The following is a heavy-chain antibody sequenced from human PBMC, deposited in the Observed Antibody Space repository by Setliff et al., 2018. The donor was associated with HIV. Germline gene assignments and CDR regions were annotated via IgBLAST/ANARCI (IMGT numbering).Heavy chain of an antibody. CDR3: ARGLSSQTYWGTRPLGSDY. CDR1: RGSMTGHY. Sequence: PSETLSLTCSVSRGSMTGHYWTWVRQPPGKGLEWIGYLHSLGSSRVSDTPNYSPSLKSRITISLDTSKRQFSLTMTSVTAADTAVYYCARGLSSQTYWGTRPLGSDYWGQGSLVTVSS. J-gene: IGHJ4*01. V-gene: IGHV4-4*08. D-gene: IGHD2-2*01. CDR2: LHSLGSSRVSDTP.